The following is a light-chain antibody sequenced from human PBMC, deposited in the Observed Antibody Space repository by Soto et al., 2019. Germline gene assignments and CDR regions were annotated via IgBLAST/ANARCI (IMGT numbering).Light chain of an antibody. CDR2: DVS. J-gene: IGLJ2*01. CDR1: SSEVGGYNY. CDR3: SSYTSTNTLV. Sequence: SVLTQPASVSGSPGQSITISCTGTSSEVGGYNYVSWYQQHPDKAPQLMIFDVSNRPSGISDRFSGSKSGNTASLTISGLQAEDEADYYCSSYTSTNTLVFGGGTKVTVL. V-gene: IGLV2-14*03.